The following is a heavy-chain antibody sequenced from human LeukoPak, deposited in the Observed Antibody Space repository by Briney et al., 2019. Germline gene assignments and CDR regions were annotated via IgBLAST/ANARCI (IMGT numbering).Heavy chain of an antibody. CDR1: GFNFANHA. CDR3: VREDTPATANY. CDR2: ISGGGDIT. Sequence: GGSLRLSCAASGFNFANHAMSWVRQTPGKGLEWVSAISGGGDITYYADSVTGRFTISRDNSKDTLFLQTHSLRPGDTAVYYCVREDTPATANYWGQGTLVTISS. J-gene: IGHJ4*02. V-gene: IGHV3-23*01. D-gene: IGHD2-21*02.